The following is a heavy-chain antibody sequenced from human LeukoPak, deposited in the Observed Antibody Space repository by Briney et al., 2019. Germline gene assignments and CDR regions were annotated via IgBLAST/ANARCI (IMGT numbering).Heavy chain of an antibody. CDR3: ARDPPAVASNTYG. Sequence: PGGSLRLSCAASGFTVRNNYMNWVRQAPGKGLEWVSLIYSDGTTDYADSVRGRFTISRDNFENTLYLQMNSLSVEDTAIYYCARDPPAVASNTYGWGQGTLVTVSS. V-gene: IGHV3-66*01. J-gene: IGHJ4*02. D-gene: IGHD6-13*01. CDR2: IYSDGTT. CDR1: GFTVRNNY.